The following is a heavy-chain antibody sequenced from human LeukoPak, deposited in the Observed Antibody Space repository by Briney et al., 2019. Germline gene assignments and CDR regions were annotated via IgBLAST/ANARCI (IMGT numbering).Heavy chain of an antibody. CDR1: GFTFSDYY. CDR2: ISSSGSTI. D-gene: IGHD5-18*01. V-gene: IGHV3-11*01. Sequence: GGSLRLSCAASGFTFSDYYMSWIRQAPGKGLEWVSYISSSGSTIYYADSVKGRFTISRDNAKNSLYLQMNSLRAEDTAVYYCARDVRGYSYGYYLPDYWGQGTLVTVSS. CDR3: ARDVRGYSYGYYLPDY. J-gene: IGHJ4*02.